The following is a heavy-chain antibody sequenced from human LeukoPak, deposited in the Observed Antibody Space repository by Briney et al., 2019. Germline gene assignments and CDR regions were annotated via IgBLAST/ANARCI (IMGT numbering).Heavy chain of an antibody. J-gene: IGHJ3*01. CDR3: ASERGYCSSTSCLRDVFDV. Sequence: ASVKVSCKASGYTFTSYDINWVRQATGQGLEWMGWMNPNSGNTGYAQKFQGRVTITRNTSISTAYMELSSLRSEDTAVYYCASERGYCSSTSCLRDVFDVWGQGTMVTVSS. CDR1: GYTFTSYD. CDR2: MNPNSGNT. D-gene: IGHD2-2*01. V-gene: IGHV1-8*03.